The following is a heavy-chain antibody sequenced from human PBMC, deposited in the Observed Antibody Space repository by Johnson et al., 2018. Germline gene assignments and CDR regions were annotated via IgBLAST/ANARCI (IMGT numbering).Heavy chain of an antibody. Sequence: VQLVESGGGLVKPGESLRLSCAASAFSFSSYSMIWVRQAPGKGLEWVSSISGIGTSTYYADSVTGRFTVSRDNSKNSLYLQMNILRAEDTAVYFCARDLSIAWDVGYFYYYMDLWGKGTTVTVSS. J-gene: IGHJ6*03. CDR3: ARDLSIAWDVGYFYYYMDL. V-gene: IGHV3-21*01. CDR2: ISGIGTST. D-gene: IGHD3-3*02. CDR1: AFSFSSYS.